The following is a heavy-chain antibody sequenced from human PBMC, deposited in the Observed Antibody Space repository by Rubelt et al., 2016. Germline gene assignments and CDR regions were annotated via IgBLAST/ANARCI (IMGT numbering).Heavy chain of an antibody. CDR2: NGNT. Sequence: NGNTKYSQKFQGRVTMTRNTSISTAYMELSSLRSEDTAVYYCARGDRGVRVPAASEYFQHWGQGTLVTVSS. V-gene: IGHV1-8*01. CDR3: ARGDRGVRVPAASEYFQH. J-gene: IGHJ1*01. D-gene: IGHD2-2*01.